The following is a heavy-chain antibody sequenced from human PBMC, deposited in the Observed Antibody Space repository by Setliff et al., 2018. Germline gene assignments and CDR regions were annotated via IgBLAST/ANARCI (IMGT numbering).Heavy chain of an antibody. CDR1: GYTFTSYG. Sequence: ASVKVSRKASGYTFTSYGISWVRQAPGQGLGWMGWISAYNGRTSYAQKFQGRVTMTTDTSTSTAYMELRSLRSDDTAVYYCARDIAYYYDSSGPSGYWGQGTLVTVSS. J-gene: IGHJ4*02. CDR2: ISAYNGRT. V-gene: IGHV1-18*01. CDR3: ARDIAYYYDSSGPSGY. D-gene: IGHD3-22*01.